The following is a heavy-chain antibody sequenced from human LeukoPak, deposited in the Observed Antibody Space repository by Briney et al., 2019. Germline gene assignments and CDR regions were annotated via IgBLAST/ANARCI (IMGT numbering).Heavy chain of an antibody. CDR3: ARGGSGSYFSWLDP. V-gene: IGHV1-2*02. Sequence: ASVKVSCKASGYTFTGYYIHWVRQAPGQGLEYVGWINPNSGGTNYAQKFQGRVTMTRDTSISTAYMELSRLRSDDTAVYYCARGGSGSYFSWLDPWGQGTLVTVSS. CDR2: INPNSGGT. CDR1: GYTFTGYY. J-gene: IGHJ5*02. D-gene: IGHD3-10*01.